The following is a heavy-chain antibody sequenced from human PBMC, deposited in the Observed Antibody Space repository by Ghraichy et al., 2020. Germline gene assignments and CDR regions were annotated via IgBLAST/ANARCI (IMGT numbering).Heavy chain of an antibody. CDR3: ARGGYSAYRHFDY. Sequence: GGSLRLSCAASGFTFNSFWMNWVRQSPGTGLQWVANIKEDGSETRYVDSVKGRFTISRDNAKNSLYLQMNSLRVEDTAVYYCARGGYSAYRHFDYWGQGALVTVSS. D-gene: IGHD2-21*01. V-gene: IGHV3-7*03. J-gene: IGHJ4*02. CDR1: GFTFNSFW. CDR2: IKEDGSET.